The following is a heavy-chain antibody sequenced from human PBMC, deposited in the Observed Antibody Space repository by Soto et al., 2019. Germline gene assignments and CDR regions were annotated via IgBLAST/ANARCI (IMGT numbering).Heavy chain of an antibody. CDR3: AKAGSGFGELSLGWFDP. J-gene: IGHJ5*02. V-gene: IGHV3-23*01. CDR2: ISGSGGST. D-gene: IGHD3-10*01. Sequence: PGGSLRLSCAASGFTFSSYAMSWVRQAPGKGLEWVSAISGSGGSTYYADSVKGRFTISRDNSKNTLYLQMNSLRAEDTAVYYCAKAGSGFGELSLGWFDPWGQGTLVTVSS. CDR1: GFTFSSYA.